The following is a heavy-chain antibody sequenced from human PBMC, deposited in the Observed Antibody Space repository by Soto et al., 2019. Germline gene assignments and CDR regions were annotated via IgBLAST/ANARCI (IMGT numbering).Heavy chain of an antibody. CDR3: AKDWAAAGTRHGSR. V-gene: IGHV3-30*18. D-gene: IGHD6-13*01. Sequence: GGSLRLSCAASGFTFSSYGMHWVRQAPGKGLEWVAVISYDGSNKYYADSVKGRFTISRDNSKNTLYLQMNSLRAEDTAVYYCAKDWAAAGTRHGSRWGQGTLVTVSS. CDR1: GFTFSSYG. J-gene: IGHJ4*02. CDR2: ISYDGSNK.